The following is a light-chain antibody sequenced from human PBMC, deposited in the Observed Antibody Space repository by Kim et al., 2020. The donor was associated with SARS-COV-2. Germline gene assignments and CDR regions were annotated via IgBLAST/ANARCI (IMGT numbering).Light chain of an antibody. CDR3: QQYDKSPLYI. J-gene: IGKJ2*01. CDR1: QSIASSC. CDR2: GAT. V-gene: IGKV3-20*01. Sequence: SPGDSASLSCRASQSIASSCLAWYQVKPGQAPRLLIHGATSRATGIPDRFRGSGSGTDFTLTISRLEPEDFAVYYCQQYDKSPLYIFGQGTKLEI.